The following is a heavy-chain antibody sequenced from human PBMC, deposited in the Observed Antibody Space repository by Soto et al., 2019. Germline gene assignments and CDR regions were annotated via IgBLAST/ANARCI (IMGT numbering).Heavy chain of an antibody. CDR1: GGSFSGYY. CDR2: INHSGST. Sequence: QVQLQQWGAGLLKPSETLSLTCAVYGGSFSGYYWSWIRQPPGKGLEWIGEINHSGSTNYNPSLKRRVTIAVDTSKNQFSLKLSSVTAADTAVYYCARVQRGPMATITPDFDYWGQGILVTVSS. J-gene: IGHJ4*02. D-gene: IGHD5-12*01. CDR3: ARVQRGPMATITPDFDY. V-gene: IGHV4-34*01.